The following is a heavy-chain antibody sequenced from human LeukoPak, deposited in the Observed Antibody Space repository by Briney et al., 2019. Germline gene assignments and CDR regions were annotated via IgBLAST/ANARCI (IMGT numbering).Heavy chain of an antibody. J-gene: IGHJ6*03. D-gene: IGHD3-10*01. CDR3: AKGLYGSGSYYLDV. CDR1: GFTFDDYA. V-gene: IGHV3-43D*04. Sequence: GGSLRLSCAASGFTFDDYAMHWVRQAPGKGLEWVSLISWDGGSTYYADSVKGRFTISRDNSKNSLYLQMNSLRAEDTALYYCAKGLYGSGSYYLDVRGKGTTVTVSS. CDR2: ISWDGGST.